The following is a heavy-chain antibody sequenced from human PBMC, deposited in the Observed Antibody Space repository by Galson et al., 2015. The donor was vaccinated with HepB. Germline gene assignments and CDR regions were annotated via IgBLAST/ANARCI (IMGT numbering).Heavy chain of an antibody. J-gene: IGHJ3*02. CDR3: NVIVVGLHAFDI. D-gene: IGHD3-22*01. CDR2: ISGSGGST. Sequence: SLRLSCAASGFTFSSYAMSWVRQAPGKGLEWVSAISGSGGSTYYADSVKGRFTISRDNSKNTLYLQMNSLRAEDTAVYYCNVIVVGLHAFDIWGQGTMVTVSS. V-gene: IGHV3-23*01. CDR1: GFTFSSYA.